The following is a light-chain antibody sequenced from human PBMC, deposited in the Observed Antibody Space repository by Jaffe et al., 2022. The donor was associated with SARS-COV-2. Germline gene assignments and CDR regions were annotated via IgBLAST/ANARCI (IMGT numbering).Light chain of an antibody. CDR3: PIPLT. Sequence: EIVLTQSPATLSLSPGERATLSCRASQGVSSYLAWYQQKPGQAPRLLIYDASNRATGIPARFSGSGPGTDFTLTISSLEPEDFAVYYCPIPLTFGGGTKVEIK. CDR2: DAS. J-gene: IGKJ4*01. CDR1: QGVSSY. V-gene: IGKV3D-11*01.